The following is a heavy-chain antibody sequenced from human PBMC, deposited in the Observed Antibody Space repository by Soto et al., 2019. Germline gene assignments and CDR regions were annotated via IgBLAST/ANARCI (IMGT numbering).Heavy chain of an antibody. Sequence: GGSLRLSCAASGFTFSSYGMHWVRQAPGKGLEWVAVISYDGSNKYYADSVKGRFTISRDNSKNTLYLQMNSLRAEDTAVYYCAKDSMDYYDSSGYYSGGVYFDYWSQGTLVTVSS. V-gene: IGHV3-30*18. J-gene: IGHJ4*02. CDR1: GFTFSSYG. D-gene: IGHD3-22*01. CDR3: AKDSMDYYDSSGYYSGGVYFDY. CDR2: ISYDGSNK.